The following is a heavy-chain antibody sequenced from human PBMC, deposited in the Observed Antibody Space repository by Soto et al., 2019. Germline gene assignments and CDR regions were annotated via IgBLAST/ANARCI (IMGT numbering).Heavy chain of an antibody. V-gene: IGHV4-59*08. CDR1: GGSIRSNY. CDR2: IYYTGST. D-gene: IGHD3-10*01. CDR3: ARHRVFMVRGDRLSSDAFDI. Sequence: QVQLQESGPGLVKPSETLSLTCTVSGGSIRSNYWSWIRQPPGKGLEWIGYIYYTGSTNYNPSLKSRFTNSIDTSKNPFSLKLSSVTAADTAVYYCARHRVFMVRGDRLSSDAFDIWGQGTLVTVSS. J-gene: IGHJ3*02.